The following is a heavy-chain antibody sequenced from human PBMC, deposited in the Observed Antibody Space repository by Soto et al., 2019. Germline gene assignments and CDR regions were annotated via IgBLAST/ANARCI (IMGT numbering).Heavy chain of an antibody. Sequence: PENLSLTCSVSGGSISGHYWTWIRQSPGKVLEWIGYIFYSGSTNYNPSLKSRVTISVDTSKNQFSLKMSSVTAADTAVYYCARVGSSRWSPDYWGRGTLVTVSS. CDR2: IFYSGST. CDR1: GGSISGHY. D-gene: IGHD6-19*01. V-gene: IGHV4-59*11. J-gene: IGHJ4*02. CDR3: ARVGSSRWSPDY.